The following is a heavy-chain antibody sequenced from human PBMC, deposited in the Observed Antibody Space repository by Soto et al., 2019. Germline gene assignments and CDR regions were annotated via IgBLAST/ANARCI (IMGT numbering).Heavy chain of an antibody. Sequence: EVQLLESGGGLVQPGGSLRLSCAASGFTFSSYAMSWVRQAPGKGLEWVSAISGSGGSTYYADSVKGRFAISRDNSKNTLYLQMNSLRAEDTAVYYWAKDYDDYIWGSYRYTGDYWGQGTLVTVSS. J-gene: IGHJ4*02. CDR2: ISGSGGST. CDR3: AKDYDDYIWGSYRYTGDY. CDR1: GFTFSSYA. V-gene: IGHV3-23*01. D-gene: IGHD3-16*02.